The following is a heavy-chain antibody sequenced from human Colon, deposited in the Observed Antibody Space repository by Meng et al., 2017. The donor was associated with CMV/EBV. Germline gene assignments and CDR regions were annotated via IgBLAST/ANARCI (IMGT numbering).Heavy chain of an antibody. J-gene: IGHJ4*02. Sequence: QGQLRGPGPGLVKPSGTLSLSCTVSGASITSYYWSWIRQPAGKGLEWIGRVYISGNTNYNPSLKSRVTMSIDTSKNQLSLNIRSVTAADTAVYYCARDSNLSGLAYWGQGTLVTVSS. D-gene: IGHD3-10*01. CDR3: ARDSNLSGLAY. CDR2: VYISGNT. CDR1: GASITSYY. V-gene: IGHV4-4*07.